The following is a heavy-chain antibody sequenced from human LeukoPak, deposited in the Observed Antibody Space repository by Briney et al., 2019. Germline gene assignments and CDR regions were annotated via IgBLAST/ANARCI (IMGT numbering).Heavy chain of an antibody. Sequence: PGGSLRLSCVASGFSFSSYTMSWVRQAPGKGLEWVAKMKEDGSDIHYVDSVKGRLTICRDNAKNSLCLQMSSLRVEDTAVYCCARGGARYLDSWGQGILVTVSS. CDR2: MKEDGSDI. CDR3: ARGGARYLDS. V-gene: IGHV3-7*01. CDR1: GFSFSSYT. D-gene: IGHD3-9*01. J-gene: IGHJ4*02.